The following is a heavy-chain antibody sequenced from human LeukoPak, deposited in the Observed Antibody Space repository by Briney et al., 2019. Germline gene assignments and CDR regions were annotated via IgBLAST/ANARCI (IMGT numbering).Heavy chain of an antibody. D-gene: IGHD6-13*01. CDR1: GFTFRNYN. V-gene: IGHV3-21*01. CDR3: AREPLYSSSWYDYMDV. CDR2: ITRDSIYT. J-gene: IGHJ6*03. Sequence: PGGSLRLSCAASGFTFRNYNMNWVRQTPGKGLEWVSSITRDSIYTFYADSVKGRFTISRDNAKNTLYLQMNSPRAEDTAVYYCAREPLYSSSWYDYMDVWGKGTTVTVSS.